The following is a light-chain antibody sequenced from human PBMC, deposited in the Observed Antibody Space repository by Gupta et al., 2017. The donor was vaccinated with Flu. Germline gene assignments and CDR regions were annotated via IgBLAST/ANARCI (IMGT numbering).Light chain of an antibody. V-gene: IGKV2-30*01. CDR1: TSLVSHDVNTN. CDR2: YVS. CDR3: LQGTGWPYA. J-gene: IGKJ2*01. Sequence: VNLQQPASNSNMSSTSLVSHDVNTNLHWYQQRPGQSPRRLIKYVSQRASGVPSRFSGSGSGTDFTLKISRVEADDAGMYYCLQGTGWPYAFGQGTKLE.